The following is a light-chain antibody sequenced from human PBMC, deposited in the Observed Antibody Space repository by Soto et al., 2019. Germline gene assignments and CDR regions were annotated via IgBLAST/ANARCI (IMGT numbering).Light chain of an antibody. Sequence: IVLTQSPGTLSLTPGERVTLSCRASRSVTNNYVAWYQQIPGQAPRLLIYGAASRAAGIPDRFSGSGSATDLSLAISRLEPEDFAVYFCHQYDSWTFGQGTKVDIK. J-gene: IGKJ1*01. CDR3: HQYDSWT. CDR2: GAA. V-gene: IGKV3-20*01. CDR1: RSVTNNY.